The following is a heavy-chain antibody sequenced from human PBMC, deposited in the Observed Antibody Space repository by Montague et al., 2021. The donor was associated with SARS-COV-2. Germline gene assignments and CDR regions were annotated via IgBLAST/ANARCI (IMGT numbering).Heavy chain of an antibody. D-gene: IGHD2-8*01. Sequence: SETLSLTCSVSGGSISSYYWSWIRQPPGKGLEWIGYVYYSGSTNXNPSLKSRVTISLDTSKNQFSLQLNSVTAADTAVYYCARGSHGPDAFDFWGQGTMVTVSS. V-gene: IGHV4-59*08. CDR1: GGSISSYY. CDR3: ARGSHGPDAFDF. CDR2: VYYSGST. J-gene: IGHJ3*01.